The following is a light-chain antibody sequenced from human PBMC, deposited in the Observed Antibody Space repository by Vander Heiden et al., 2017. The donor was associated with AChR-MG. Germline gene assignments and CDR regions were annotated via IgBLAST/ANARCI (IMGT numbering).Light chain of an antibody. Sequence: VLTQPPSVSGAPGQRVTISCTGNTSNIGAGYDVHWYQWLPGTAPKLLIFGNSNRPSGVPDRFSGSKSGTSASLAITGLQAQDEADYYCQSYDSTLSGYWVFGGGTKLTVL. CDR2: GNS. CDR3: QSYDSTLSGYWV. J-gene: IGLJ3*02. V-gene: IGLV1-40*01. CDR1: TSNIGAGYD.